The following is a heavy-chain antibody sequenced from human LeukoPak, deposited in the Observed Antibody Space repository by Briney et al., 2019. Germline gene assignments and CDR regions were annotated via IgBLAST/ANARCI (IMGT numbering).Heavy chain of an antibody. CDR1: GGSVSSTTYF. V-gene: IGHV4-39*01. D-gene: IGHD3-10*01. J-gene: IGHJ4*02. Sequence: PSETLSLTCTVSGGSVSSTTYFWSWIRQPPGKGLEWIASVNYSGSTYYNPSLKSRVTISVDTSENQFSLKLSSVTAADTAVYYCARYVVYGSGKYYFDYWGQGTVVTVSS. CDR2: VNYSGST. CDR3: ARYVVYGSGKYYFDY.